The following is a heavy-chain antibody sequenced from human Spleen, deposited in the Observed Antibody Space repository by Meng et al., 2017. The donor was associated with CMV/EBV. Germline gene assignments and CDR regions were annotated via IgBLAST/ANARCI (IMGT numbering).Heavy chain of an antibody. CDR1: GYTFTAHY. CDR2: IHHHRGDT. D-gene: IGHD7-27*01. J-gene: IGHJ4*02. V-gene: IGHV1-2*02. CDR3: ARDNNWGPDY. Sequence: ASVKVSCKASGYTFTAHYFHWVRQAPGQGLELMGWIHHHRGDTNYAQQFQGRVTLTRDTSINTGYMELTRLTSDDTAVYYCARDNNWGPDYWGQGTLVTVSS.